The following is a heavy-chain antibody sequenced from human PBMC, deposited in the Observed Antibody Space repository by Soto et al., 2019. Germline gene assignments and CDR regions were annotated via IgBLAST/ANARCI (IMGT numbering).Heavy chain of an antibody. D-gene: IGHD4-17*01. J-gene: IGHJ3*02. CDR2: ISSSGDSA. CDR1: GITFGSRA. Sequence: GGSLRLSCVASGITFGSRAMNWVRQVPGKGLEWVSAISSSGDSAYYAESVRGRFTISRDNSINTLYLQMRSLRPEDTAVYYCAHPRGYGVFDAVDIWGQGTMVTVSS. CDR3: AHPRGYGVFDAVDI. V-gene: IGHV3-23*01.